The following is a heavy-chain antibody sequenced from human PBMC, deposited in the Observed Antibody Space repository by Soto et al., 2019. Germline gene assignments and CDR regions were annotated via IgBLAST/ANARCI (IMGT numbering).Heavy chain of an antibody. CDR1: GYSFTSYW. CDR2: IYPGDSDT. J-gene: IGHJ6*02. V-gene: IGHV5-51*01. D-gene: IGHD5-12*01. CDR3: ARHDSGYDYNYYYYGMDA. Sequence: GESLKISCKGSGYSFTSYWIGWVRQMPGKGLEWMGIIYPGDSDTRYSPSFQGQVTISADKSISTAYLQWSSLKASDTAMYYCARHDSGYDYNYYYYGMDAWGQGTTVTVSS.